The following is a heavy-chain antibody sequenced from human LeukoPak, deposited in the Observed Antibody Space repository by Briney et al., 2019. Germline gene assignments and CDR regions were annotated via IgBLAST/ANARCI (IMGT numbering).Heavy chain of an antibody. CDR1: GYSITSTYW. J-gene: IGHJ4*02. CDR3: ARVGGDDSTGHYSVDY. V-gene: IGHV4-38-2*01. Sequence: PSGTLSLTCAVSGYSITSTYWWGWIRQTPGRGLEWIGSLHHSGSTSYNPSLKSRVTISVDTSKNQFSLRLNSVTAADTAVYYCARVGGDDSTGHYSVDYWGQGTLVTVSS. CDR2: LHHSGST. D-gene: IGHD3-22*01.